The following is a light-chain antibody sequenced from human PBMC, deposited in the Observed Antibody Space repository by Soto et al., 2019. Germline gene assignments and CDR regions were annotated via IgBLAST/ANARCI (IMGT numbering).Light chain of an antibody. CDR2: GNS. CDR3: QSYDSSLYV. CDR1: SSNIGAGYD. Sequence: QSVLTQPPSVSGAPGQRVTISCTGSSSNIGAGYDVHWYQQLPGTAPKLLIYGNSNRPSGVPDRFSGSKSDTSASLAITGLQAEDEADYYCQSYDSSLYVFGTGTKLTVL. J-gene: IGLJ1*01. V-gene: IGLV1-40*01.